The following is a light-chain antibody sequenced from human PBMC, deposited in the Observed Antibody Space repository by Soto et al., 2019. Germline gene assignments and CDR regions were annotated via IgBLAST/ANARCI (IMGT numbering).Light chain of an antibody. CDR1: SSDVGGYNY. Sequence: QSVLTQPASVSGSPGQSITISCTGTSSDVGGYNYVSWYQQHPGKAPKLMIYDVSNRPSGVSNRFSGSKSGNTASLTISGLQAGDEADYYCSSYTSSSLHVFGTGTKVTVL. CDR2: DVS. V-gene: IGLV2-14*03. CDR3: SSYTSSSLHV. J-gene: IGLJ1*01.